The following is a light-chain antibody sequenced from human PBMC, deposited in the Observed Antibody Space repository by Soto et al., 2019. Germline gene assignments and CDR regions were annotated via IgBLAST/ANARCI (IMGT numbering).Light chain of an antibody. J-gene: IGKJ4*02. Sequence: DIVLTQSPATLSLSPGERATLSCRASQSVSSDLAWYQQKPGKAPRRLIYDASNRATGIPARFSGSGSGTDFTLTISSREPEDVAVYYCQQRSNWPPLTFGGGTKVEIK. CDR1: QSVSSD. CDR3: QQRSNWPPLT. CDR2: DAS. V-gene: IGKV3-11*01.